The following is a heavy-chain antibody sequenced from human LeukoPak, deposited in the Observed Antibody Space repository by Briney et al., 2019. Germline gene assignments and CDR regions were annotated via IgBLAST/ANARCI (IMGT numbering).Heavy chain of an antibody. CDR3: AGGRTRAFDI. J-gene: IGHJ3*02. CDR1: GGSISSYY. D-gene: IGHD3-16*01. CDR2: IYYSGST. V-gene: IGHV4-59*01. Sequence: SETLSLTCTVSGGSISSYYWSWIRQPPGKGLEWIGYIYYSGSTNYNPSLKSRVTISVDTSKNQFSLKLSSVTVADTAVYYCAGGRTRAFDIWGQGTMVTVSS.